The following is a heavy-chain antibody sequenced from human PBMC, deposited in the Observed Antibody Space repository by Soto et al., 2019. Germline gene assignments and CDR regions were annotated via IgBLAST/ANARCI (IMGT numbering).Heavy chain of an antibody. CDR2: INSDGSST. Sequence: GGSLRLSCAASGFTFSSYWMHWVRQAPGKGLVWVSRINSDGSSTSYADSVKGRFTISRDNAKNTLYLQMNSLRAEDTAVYYCARAGEMAELNFSTGDFDYWGQGTLVTVSS. CDR3: ARAGEMAELNFSTGDFDY. CDR1: GFTFSSYW. D-gene: IGHD2-2*01. V-gene: IGHV3-74*01. J-gene: IGHJ4*02.